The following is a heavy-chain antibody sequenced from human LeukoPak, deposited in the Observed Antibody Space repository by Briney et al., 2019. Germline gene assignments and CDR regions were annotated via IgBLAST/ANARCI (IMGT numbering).Heavy chain of an antibody. V-gene: IGHV3-9*01. Sequence: GGSLRLSCAASGFTFDDYAMHWVRQAPGKGLEWVSGVSWNSGSLGYADSVKGRFTISRDNAENSLFLQMNSLRAEDTAFYYCAKSIEGSGSYFNSYFDYWGQGTLVTVSS. D-gene: IGHD3-10*01. CDR2: VSWNSGSL. J-gene: IGHJ4*02. CDR1: GFTFDDYA. CDR3: AKSIEGSGSYFNSYFDY.